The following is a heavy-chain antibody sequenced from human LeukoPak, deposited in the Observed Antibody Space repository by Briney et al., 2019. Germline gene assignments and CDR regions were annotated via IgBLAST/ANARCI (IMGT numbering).Heavy chain of an antibody. V-gene: IGHV4-39*01. CDR2: IYYSGNS. D-gene: IGHD4-17*01. CDR1: GGSVSSSSCY. J-gene: IGHJ4*02. Sequence: KPSETLSLTCTVSGGSVSSSSCYWGWVRQPPGKGLEWIGSIYYSGNSYHNPSLKSRVTISVDTSKNQFSLKLSSVTAADTAVYYCARLFGDYGPLFDYWGQGTLVTVSP. CDR3: ARLFGDYGPLFDY.